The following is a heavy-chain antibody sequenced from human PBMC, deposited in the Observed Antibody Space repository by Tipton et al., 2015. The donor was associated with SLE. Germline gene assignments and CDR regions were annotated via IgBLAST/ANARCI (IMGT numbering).Heavy chain of an antibody. D-gene: IGHD3-22*01. J-gene: IGHJ4*02. Sequence: GLVKPSETLSLTCTVSGASISSYSWSWIRQPPGKGLEWIGYIYYSGSTNYNPSLKSRVTISVDKSKNQISLKVISVTAADTAVYYCARSSSGYYVDYWGQGTLVTVSS. V-gene: IGHV4-59*12. CDR2: IYYSGST. CDR3: ARSSSGYYVDY. CDR1: GASISSYS.